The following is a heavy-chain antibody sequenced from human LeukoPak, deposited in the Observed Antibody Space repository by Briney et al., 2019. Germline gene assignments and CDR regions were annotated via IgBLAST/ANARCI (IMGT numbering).Heavy chain of an antibody. J-gene: IGHJ6*02. D-gene: IGHD3-3*01. CDR1: GFTFSSYA. CDR3: ARDFDRYYDFWSGYGMDV. CDR2: ISGTGGRT. V-gene: IGHV3-23*01. Sequence: GGSLRLSCAASGFTFSSYAMSWVRQAPGKGLEWVSAISGTGGRTYYADSVKGRFTISRDNSKNTLYLQMNSLRAEDTAVYYCARDFDRYYDFWSGYGMDVWGQGTTVTVSS.